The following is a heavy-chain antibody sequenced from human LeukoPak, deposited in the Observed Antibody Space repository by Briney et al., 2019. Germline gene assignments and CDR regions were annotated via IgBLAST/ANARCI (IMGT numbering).Heavy chain of an antibody. CDR1: GYTFTSYG. J-gene: IGHJ6*02. D-gene: IGHD2-15*01. Sequence: ASVKVSCKASGYTFTSYGISWVRQAPGQGLEWMGWISAYNGNTNYAQKLPGRVTMTTDTSTSTAYMELRSLRSDDTAVYYCARGGSCSGGSCYSYYYYGMDVWGQGTTVTVSS. V-gene: IGHV1-18*01. CDR3: ARGGSCSGGSCYSYYYYGMDV. CDR2: ISAYNGNT.